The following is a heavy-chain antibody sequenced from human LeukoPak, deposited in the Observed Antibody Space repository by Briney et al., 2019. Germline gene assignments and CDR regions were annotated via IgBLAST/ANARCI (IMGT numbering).Heavy chain of an antibody. CDR2: INPNSGGT. V-gene: IGHV1-2*02. Sequence: ASVKVSCKASGYTFTSYAINWVRQAPGQGLEWMGWINPNSGGTNYAQKFQGRVTMTRDTSISTAYMELSRLRSDDTAVYYCARDRFSSSWYWGQGTLVTVSS. CDR3: ARDRFSSSWY. J-gene: IGHJ4*02. CDR1: GYTFTSYA. D-gene: IGHD6-13*01.